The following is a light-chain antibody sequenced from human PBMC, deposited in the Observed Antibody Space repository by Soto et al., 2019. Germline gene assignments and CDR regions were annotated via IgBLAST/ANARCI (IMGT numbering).Light chain of an antibody. CDR1: STDFVSYNR. Sequence: QSALTQPPSVSGSPGQSVTISCTGTSTDFVSYNRVSWYQQPPGTAPKLIIYEASNRPSGVPDRFSGSKSGNTASLTISGLQAADEADYYCSSYAGSLVVFGGGTKLTVL. CDR2: EAS. J-gene: IGLJ2*01. CDR3: SSYAGSLVV. V-gene: IGLV2-18*02.